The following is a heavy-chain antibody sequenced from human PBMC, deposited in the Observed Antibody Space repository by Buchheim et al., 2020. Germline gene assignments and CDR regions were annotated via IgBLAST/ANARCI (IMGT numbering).Heavy chain of an antibody. Sequence: QVQLQQWGAGLLKPSETLSLTCAVYGGSFSGYYWSWIRQPPGKGLEWIGEINHSGSTNSNPSLKSRVTISVDTSKNQFSLNLSSVTAADTAVYYCARGYYYGSGSYYNVYYYYGMDVWGQGTT. D-gene: IGHD3-10*01. CDR1: GGSFSGYY. J-gene: IGHJ6*02. CDR3: ARGYYYGSGSYYNVYYYYGMDV. CDR2: INHSGST. V-gene: IGHV4-34*01.